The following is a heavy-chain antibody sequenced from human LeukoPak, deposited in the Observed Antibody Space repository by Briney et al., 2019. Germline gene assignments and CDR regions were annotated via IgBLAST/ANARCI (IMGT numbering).Heavy chain of an antibody. D-gene: IGHD6-13*01. CDR2: IYPGDSDT. V-gene: IGHV5-51*01. CDR3: ARQAAAGPYYYYYVMDV. J-gene: IGHJ6*02. CDR1: GYSFTSYW. Sequence: GESLKIPCKGSGYSFTSYWIGWVRQMPGEGLEWMGLIYPGDSDTRYSPSFQRHITISDDKSISTAYLQWSSLKASDTAMYYCARQAAAGPYYYYYVMDVWGQGTTVTVSS.